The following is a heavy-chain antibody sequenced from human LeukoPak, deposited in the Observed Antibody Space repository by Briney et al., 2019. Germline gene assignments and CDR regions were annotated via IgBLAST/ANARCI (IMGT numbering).Heavy chain of an antibody. Sequence: SETLSLTCTVSGGSISSGGYYWSWIRQPPGKGLEWIGYIYYSGTTYYNPSLKSRVTISVDTSKNQFSLKLSSVTAADTAVYYCARGAGSSWYPYYYYYGMDVWGQGTTVTVSS. V-gene: IGHV4-30-4*01. CDR2: IYYSGTT. D-gene: IGHD6-13*01. J-gene: IGHJ6*02. CDR3: ARGAGSSWYPYYYYYGMDV. CDR1: GGSISSGGYY.